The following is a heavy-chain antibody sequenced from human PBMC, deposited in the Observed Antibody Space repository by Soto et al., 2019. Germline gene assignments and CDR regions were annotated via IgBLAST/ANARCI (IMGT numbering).Heavy chain of an antibody. CDR2: ITSDGKSK. J-gene: IGHJ5*02. Sequence: GGSLRLSCAASGFNFSNHWMHWVRQRPGEGLVWVSRITSDGKSKAYAESVKGRFAISRDNAKNTLYLQMNGLTAEDTAVYYCARESGDWPLNWFDPWGLGTLVTV. D-gene: IGHD2-21*02. CDR1: GFNFSNHW. V-gene: IGHV3-74*01. CDR3: ARESGDWPLNWFDP.